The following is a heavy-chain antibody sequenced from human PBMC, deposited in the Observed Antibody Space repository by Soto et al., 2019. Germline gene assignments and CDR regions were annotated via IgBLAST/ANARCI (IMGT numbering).Heavy chain of an antibody. J-gene: IGHJ6*02. Sequence: SETLSLTCAVYGGSFSGYYWSWIRQPPGKGLEWIGEVNHSGSTNYNPSLKSRVTISVDTSKNQFSLKLSSVTAADTAVYYCARVSGIYYYGMDVWGQGTTVTVSS. CDR3: ARVSGIYYYGMDV. CDR1: GGSFSGYY. D-gene: IGHD3-10*01. V-gene: IGHV4-34*01. CDR2: VNHSGST.